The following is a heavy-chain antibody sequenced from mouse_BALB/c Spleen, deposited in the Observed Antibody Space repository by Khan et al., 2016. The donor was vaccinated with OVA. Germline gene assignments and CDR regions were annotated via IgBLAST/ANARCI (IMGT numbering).Heavy chain of an antibody. CDR3: ARDGYYFDY. Sequence: EVQLQESGPDLVKPSQSLSLTCTVTGYSITSGYSWYWIRQFPGNQLECVGFINYCGNTNYNQSLKSRSSITRDTSKNQFFLQLNYVTTEDTATYYCARDGYYFDYWGQGTTLTVSS. D-gene: IGHD2-3*01. J-gene: IGHJ2*01. CDR1: GYSITSGYS. V-gene: IGHV3-1*02. CDR2: INYCGNT.